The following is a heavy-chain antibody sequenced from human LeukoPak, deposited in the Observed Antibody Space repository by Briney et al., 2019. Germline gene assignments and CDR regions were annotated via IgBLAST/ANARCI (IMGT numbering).Heavy chain of an antibody. CDR1: GFTVSSNY. Sequence: GGSLRLSCAASGFTVSSNYMSWVRQAPGKGLDWVAVISNDGSKKYYADSVKGRFTISRDNSKNTLSLQVSSLRTEDTAVYYCAKDRYSYAFEYSDSWGQGTLVTVSS. V-gene: IGHV3-30*18. CDR3: AKDRYSYAFEYSDS. D-gene: IGHD5-18*01. J-gene: IGHJ4*02. CDR2: ISNDGSKK.